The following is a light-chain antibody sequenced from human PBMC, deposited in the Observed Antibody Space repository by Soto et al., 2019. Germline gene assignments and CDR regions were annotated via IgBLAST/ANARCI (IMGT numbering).Light chain of an antibody. J-gene: IGLJ2*01. CDR1: SSNIGAGFD. CDR2: GNI. V-gene: IGLV1-40*01. CDR3: HSYDSSLSGVV. Sequence: QSVLTQPPSVSGAPGQRVTISCTGNSSNIGAGFDVHWYQQLPGTAPQLLIYGNINRPSGVPDRFSGSKSGTSASLAITGLQAEDEADYCCHSYDSSLSGVVFGGGTKLTVL.